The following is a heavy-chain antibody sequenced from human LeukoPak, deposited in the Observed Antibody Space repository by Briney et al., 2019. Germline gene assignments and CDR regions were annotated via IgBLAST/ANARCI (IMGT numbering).Heavy chain of an antibody. CDR3: ARKAQYNGHYPLDY. D-gene: IGHD1-7*01. Sequence: GGSLRLSCAASGFTFTSYSMSWVRQAPGKGLEWVSGTSDRGDYTYYADSVKGRFTISRDSSKNTLFLQMNSLRAEDTALYFCARKAQYNGHYPLDYWGQGTLVTVS. V-gene: IGHV3-23*01. CDR1: GFTFTSYS. J-gene: IGHJ4*02. CDR2: TSDRGDYT.